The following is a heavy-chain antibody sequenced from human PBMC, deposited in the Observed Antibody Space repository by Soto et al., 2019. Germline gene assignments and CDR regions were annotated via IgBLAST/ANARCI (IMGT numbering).Heavy chain of an antibody. CDR2: ISAYNGNR. CDR3: ARALYPRGTYYAFDN. V-gene: IGHV1-18*01. CDR1: GYTPTNYD. J-gene: IGHJ4*02. D-gene: IGHD1-26*01. Sequence: QVPLVQSGPEVKKPGASVTVSCKTSGYTPTNYDIGWVRQAPGQGLEWMGWISAYNGNRNSAQKLQGRLTMTTDTSTKTAYMELRSLRSDDTAVYFCARALYPRGTYYAFDNWGQGTLVTVSS.